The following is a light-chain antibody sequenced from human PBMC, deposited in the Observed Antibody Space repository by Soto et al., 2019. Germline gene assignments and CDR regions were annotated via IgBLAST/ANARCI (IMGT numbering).Light chain of an antibody. V-gene: IGKV1-39*01. J-gene: IGKJ1*01. CDR3: QQYNSYYT. CDR2: AAS. Sequence: DIQMTQSPSSLSASVGDRVTITCRASQSITTYLNWYQQTLGEAPKLLIYAASRLQIGVPSRFSGSGSGTELTLTISSLQPDDFATYYCQQYNSYYTFGQGTKVDIK. CDR1: QSITTY.